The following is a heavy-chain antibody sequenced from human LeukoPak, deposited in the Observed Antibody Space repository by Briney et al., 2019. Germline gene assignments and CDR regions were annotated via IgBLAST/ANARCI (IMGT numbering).Heavy chain of an antibody. V-gene: IGHV1-46*01. D-gene: IGHD3-9*01. CDR2: INPSGGST. Sequence: VASVKVSCKASGYTFTSYYMHWVRQAPGQGLEWMGIINPSGGSTSYAQKFQGRVTMTRDTSTSTVYMELSSLRSEDTAVYYCARGYYDILTGYYDAGYYFDYWGQGTLVTVSS. J-gene: IGHJ4*02. CDR1: GYTFTSYY. CDR3: ARGYYDILTGYYDAGYYFDY.